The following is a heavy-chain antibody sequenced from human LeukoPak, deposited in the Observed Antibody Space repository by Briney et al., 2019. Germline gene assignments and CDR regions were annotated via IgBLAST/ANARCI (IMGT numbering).Heavy chain of an antibody. Sequence: PSETLSLTCAVYGGSFSSYYWSWIRQPPGKGLEWIGYIYYSGSTNYNPSLKSRVTISVDTSKNQFSLKLSSVTAADTAVYYCASMSKYYFDYWGQGTLVTVSS. D-gene: IGHD3-16*01. J-gene: IGHJ4*02. V-gene: IGHV4-59*08. CDR1: GGSFSSYY. CDR2: IYYSGST. CDR3: ASMSKYYFDY.